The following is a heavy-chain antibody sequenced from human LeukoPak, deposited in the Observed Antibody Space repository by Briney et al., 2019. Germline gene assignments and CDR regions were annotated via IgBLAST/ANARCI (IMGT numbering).Heavy chain of an antibody. V-gene: IGHV4-39*07. Sequence: SETLSLTCTVSGGSLSTSTYYWGWIRQPPGKGLEWIGSIYYSGSTYYNPSLKSRVTISVDTSKNQFSLKLSSVTAADTAVYYCARGPYDYVWGSYRYTFDYWGQGTLVTVSS. CDR1: GGSLSTSTYY. J-gene: IGHJ4*02. D-gene: IGHD3-16*02. CDR3: ARGPYDYVWGSYRYTFDY. CDR2: IYYSGST.